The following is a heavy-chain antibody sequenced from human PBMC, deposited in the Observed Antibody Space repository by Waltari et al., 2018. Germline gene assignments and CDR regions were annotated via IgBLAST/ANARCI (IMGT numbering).Heavy chain of an antibody. Sequence: EVQLVESGGGLVKPGGSLRLSCAASGFTFSSYSMNWVRQAPGKGLEWVSSISSSSSYVYYADSVKGRFTISRDNAKNSLYLQMNSLRAEDTAVYYCARADLKRRITMVQGKAYWGQGTLVTVSS. V-gene: IGHV3-21*01. D-gene: IGHD3-10*01. CDR3: ARADLKRRITMVQGKAY. J-gene: IGHJ4*02. CDR1: GFTFSSYS. CDR2: ISSSSSYV.